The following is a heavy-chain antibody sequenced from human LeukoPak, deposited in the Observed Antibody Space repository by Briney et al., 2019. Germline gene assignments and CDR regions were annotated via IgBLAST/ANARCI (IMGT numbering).Heavy chain of an antibody. Sequence: GGSLRLSSAASGITFIDYHMSWIRQAPGKGLEWVSYISSSSTYTNYADSVKGRFTISRDTAKNSLYLQMNSLRAEDTAVYYCATGSYLDYWGQGTLVTVSS. CDR1: GITFIDYH. D-gene: IGHD3-10*01. CDR2: ISSSSTYT. CDR3: ATGSYLDY. J-gene: IGHJ4*02. V-gene: IGHV3-11*06.